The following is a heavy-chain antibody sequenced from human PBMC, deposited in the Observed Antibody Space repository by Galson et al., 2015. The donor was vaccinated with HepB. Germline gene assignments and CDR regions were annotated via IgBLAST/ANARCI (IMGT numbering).Heavy chain of an antibody. CDR2: IYPGDSDT. Sequence: QSGAEVKKPGESLKISCKGSGYSFTSYWIGWVRQMPGKGLEWMGIIYPGDSDTRYSPSFQGQVTISADKSISTAYLQWSSLKASDTAMYYCARDRIAAAGPEAYYYGMDVWGQGTTVTVSS. V-gene: IGHV5-51*01. CDR1: GYSFTSYW. D-gene: IGHD6-13*01. CDR3: ARDRIAAAGPEAYYYGMDV. J-gene: IGHJ6*02.